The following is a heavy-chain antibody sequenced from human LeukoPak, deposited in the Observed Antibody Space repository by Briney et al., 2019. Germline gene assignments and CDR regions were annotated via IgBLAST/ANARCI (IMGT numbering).Heavy chain of an antibody. D-gene: IGHD3/OR15-3a*01. V-gene: IGHV3-9*01. CDR1: GFTFDDYA. CDR2: ISWNSGSI. Sequence: GGSLRLSCAASGFTFDDYAMHWVRQAPGKGLEWVSGISWNSGSIGYADSVKGRFTISRDNAKNSLYLQMNSLRAEDTAVYYCARGDDLTRQGHYYYYYMDVWGKGTTVTISS. CDR3: ARGDDLTRQGHYYYYYMDV. J-gene: IGHJ6*03.